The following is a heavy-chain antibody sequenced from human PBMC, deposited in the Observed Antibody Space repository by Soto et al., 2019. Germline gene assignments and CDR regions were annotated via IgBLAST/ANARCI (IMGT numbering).Heavy chain of an antibody. CDR3: TTQGYYYYYGMDV. CDR1: GFTFSNAW. J-gene: IGHJ6*02. Sequence: KSGGSLRLSCAASGFTFSNAWMSWVRQAPGKGLEWVGRIKSKTDGGTTDYAAPVKGRFTISRDDSKNTLYLQMNSLKTEDTAVYYCTTQGYYYYYGMDVWGQGTTVTVSS. V-gene: IGHV3-15*01. CDR2: IKSKTDGGTT.